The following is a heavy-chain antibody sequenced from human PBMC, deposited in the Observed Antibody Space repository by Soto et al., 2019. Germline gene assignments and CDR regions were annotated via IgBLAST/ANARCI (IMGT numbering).Heavy chain of an antibody. Sequence: PSETLSLTCAVSGYSISTGFNWGCIRQPPGKGLEWIGSIYHSGSTYYNLSLKSRVTISADTSKNQISLKLISVTAADTALYYCARDWGTGFYHFGYWGQGTLVTVYS. CDR3: ARDWGTGFYHFGY. CDR1: GYSISTGFN. V-gene: IGHV4-38-2*02. J-gene: IGHJ4*02. D-gene: IGHD6-19*01. CDR2: IYHSGST.